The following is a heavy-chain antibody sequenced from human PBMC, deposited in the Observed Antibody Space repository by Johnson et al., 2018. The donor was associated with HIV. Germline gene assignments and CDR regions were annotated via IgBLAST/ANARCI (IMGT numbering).Heavy chain of an antibody. CDR2: IKSKTDGGTT. J-gene: IGHJ3*02. V-gene: IGHV3-15*01. Sequence: EVQLVESGGGLVKPGGSLRLSCAASGFTFSNAWMSWVRQAPGKGLEWVGHIKSKTDGGTTDYAAPVKGRFTISRDDSKNTLYLQMNSLRAEDTAVYYCAKQYYGSGGSVHAFDIWGQGTMVTVSS. CDR3: AKQYYGSGGSVHAFDI. D-gene: IGHD3-10*01. CDR1: GFTFSNAW.